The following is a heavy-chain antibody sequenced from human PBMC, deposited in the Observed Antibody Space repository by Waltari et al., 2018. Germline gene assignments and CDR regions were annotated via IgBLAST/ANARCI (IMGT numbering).Heavy chain of an antibody. Sequence: QVQMVQSGAEVKKPGSSVKVSCKTSGGNLRDYTINWVRQAPGQGLEWMGRIIPIFGKANYAQKFQGRVTFTADKSTHTAYMEVSGLTSEDTALYYCARDDATTGHLDSWGQGTPVTISS. CDR1: GGNLRDYT. V-gene: IGHV1-69*08. CDR3: ARDDATTGHLDS. CDR2: IIPIFGKA. J-gene: IGHJ4*02. D-gene: IGHD1-1*01.